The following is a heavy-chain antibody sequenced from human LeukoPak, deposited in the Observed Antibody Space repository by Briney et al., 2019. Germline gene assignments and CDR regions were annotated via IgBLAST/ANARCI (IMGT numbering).Heavy chain of an antibody. J-gene: IGHJ4*02. CDR2: FYSGGGT. D-gene: IGHD3-22*01. CDR1: GFTVSSNY. CDR3: AGPGNYYDSSGYPFDY. Sequence: PGGSLRLSCAASGFTVSSNYMSWVRQAPGKGLEWVSVFYSGGGTYYADSVKGRFTISRDNSKNTLYLQMNSLRAEDTAVYYCAGPGNYYDSSGYPFDYWGQGTLVTVSS. V-gene: IGHV3-53*01.